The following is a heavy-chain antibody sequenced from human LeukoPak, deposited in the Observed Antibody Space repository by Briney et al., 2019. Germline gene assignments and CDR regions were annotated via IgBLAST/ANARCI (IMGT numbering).Heavy chain of an antibody. CDR2: HSSSRYI. V-gene: IGHV3-21*01. CDR3: ARENHGSFDY. Sequence: GGSLRLSCAASGFSFGTWSVNWVPQAPGRGREWVTSHSSSRYIYYADSVKGRFPISRDNAQNSLYRQMNSLRAADTAVYYCARENHGSFDYWGQGNLVTVSS. J-gene: IGHJ4*02. CDR1: GFSFGTWS. D-gene: IGHD1-14*01.